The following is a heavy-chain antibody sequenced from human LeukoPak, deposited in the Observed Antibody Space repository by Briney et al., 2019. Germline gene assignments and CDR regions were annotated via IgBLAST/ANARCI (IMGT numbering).Heavy chain of an antibody. CDR2: IIPIFGTA. D-gene: IGHD7-27*01. J-gene: IGHJ6*02. CDR3: AREIRNWGPDYYSGMDV. CDR1: GGTFSSYA. Sequence: SVKVSCKGSGGTFSSYAISWVGQAPGQGLEWMGGIIPIFGTATHPQKFQRRVTITPHQSTSTAYMELSSLTSEDTAVYYCAREIRNWGPDYYSGMDVWGQGTTVTVSS. V-gene: IGHV1-69*13.